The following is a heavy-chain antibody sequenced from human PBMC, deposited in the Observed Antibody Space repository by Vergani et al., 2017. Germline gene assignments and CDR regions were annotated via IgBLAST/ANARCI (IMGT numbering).Heavy chain of an antibody. CDR3: ARDRTYCSSTSCYGHYYYYGMDV. J-gene: IGHJ6*02. CDR1: GGTISSYA. V-gene: IGHV1-69*13. CDR2: NIPGFETG. D-gene: IGHD2-2*01. Sequence: QVQLVQSGAEVKKPGSSVKVSCKASGGTISSYAISWVRQAPGQGLEWMGENIPGFETGNSAQKFQGRVTITADEPTSTVFMELSRLRSDDTAVYYCARDRTYCSSTSCYGHYYYYGMDVWGQ.